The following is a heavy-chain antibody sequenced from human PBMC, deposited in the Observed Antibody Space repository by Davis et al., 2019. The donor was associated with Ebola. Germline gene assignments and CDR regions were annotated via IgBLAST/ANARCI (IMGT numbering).Heavy chain of an antibody. CDR2: ISYDGSNK. J-gene: IGHJ6*03. CDR3: AREGTYKYYYMDV. Sequence: PGGSLRLSCAASGFTFSSYAMHWVRQAPGKGLEWVAVISYDGSNKYYADSVKGRFTISRDNSKNTLYLQMNSLRAEDTAVYYCAREGTYKYYYMDVWGKGTTVTVSS. D-gene: IGHD1-14*01. V-gene: IGHV3-30-3*01. CDR1: GFTFSSYA.